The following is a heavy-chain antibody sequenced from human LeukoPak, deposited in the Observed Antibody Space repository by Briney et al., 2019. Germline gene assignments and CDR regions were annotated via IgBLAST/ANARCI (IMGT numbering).Heavy chain of an antibody. CDR2: IKQDGSEK. CDR1: GFTFSSYW. V-gene: IGHV3-7*01. Sequence: GGSLRLSCAASGFTFSSYWMSWVRQAPGKGLEWVANIKQDGSEKYYVDSVKGRFTISRDNAKNSLYLQMNSLRAEDTAVYYCARGALEWLFVFAFDIWGQGTMVTVSS. CDR3: ARGALEWLFVFAFDI. D-gene: IGHD3-3*01. J-gene: IGHJ3*02.